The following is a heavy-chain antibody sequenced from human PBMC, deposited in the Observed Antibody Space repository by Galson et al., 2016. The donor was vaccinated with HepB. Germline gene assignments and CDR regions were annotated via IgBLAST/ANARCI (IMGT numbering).Heavy chain of an antibody. CDR1: GFTFSSYW. Sequence: LRLSCAASGFTFSSYWMHWVRQAPGKGLVWVSRINSDGSSTSYADSVKGRFTISRDNAKNTLYLQMNSLSAEDTAVYYCATGGGRRSKYYGMDVWGHGTMVTVSS. V-gene: IGHV3-74*01. J-gene: IGHJ6*02. CDR3: ATGGGRRSKYYGMDV. D-gene: IGHD1-26*01. CDR2: INSDGSST.